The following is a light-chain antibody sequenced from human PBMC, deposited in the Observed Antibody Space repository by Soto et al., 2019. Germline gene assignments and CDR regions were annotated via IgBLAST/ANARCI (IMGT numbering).Light chain of an antibody. CDR2: EVF. J-gene: IGLJ1*01. V-gene: IGLV2-23*02. Sequence: SALTQPASVSGSPGQSITISCTGPSSDVGSYNLVSWYQQYPGKAPKLIIFEVFKRPSGVSHRFSGSKSGNTASLTISGLQAEDEANYYCCSYAGRATYVFGGGTKVTV. CDR3: CSYAGRATYV. CDR1: SSDVGSYNL.